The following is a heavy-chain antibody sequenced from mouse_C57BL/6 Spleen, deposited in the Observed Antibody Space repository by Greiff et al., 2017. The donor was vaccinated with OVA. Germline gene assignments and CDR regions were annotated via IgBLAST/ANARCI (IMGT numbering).Heavy chain of an antibody. CDR1: GYTFTSYW. J-gene: IGHJ1*03. CDR2: IDPSDSYT. Sequence: VQLQQPGAELVMPGASVKLSCKASGYTFTSYWMHWVKQRPGQGLEWIGEIDPSDSYTNYNQKFKGKSTLTVDKSSSTAYMQLSSLTSEDSAVYYCARYGDYGSSSWYFDVWGTGTTVTVSS. CDR3: ARYGDYGSSSWYFDV. V-gene: IGHV1-69*01. D-gene: IGHD1-1*01.